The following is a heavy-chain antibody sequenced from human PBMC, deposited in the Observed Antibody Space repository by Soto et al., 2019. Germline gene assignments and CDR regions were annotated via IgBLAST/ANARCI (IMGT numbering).Heavy chain of an antibody. Sequence: EVQLVESGGGLVQPGVSLRLSCAASGFTFSSYSMNWVRQAPGKGLEWVSYISSSSTIYYADSVKGRFTISRANAKSSLYLQMNSLRDEDTAVYYCARGSTWATAWFDPWGQGTLVTVSS. CDR2: ISSSSTI. V-gene: IGHV3-48*02. J-gene: IGHJ5*02. CDR3: ARGSTWATAWFDP. D-gene: IGHD3-10*01. CDR1: GFTFSSYS.